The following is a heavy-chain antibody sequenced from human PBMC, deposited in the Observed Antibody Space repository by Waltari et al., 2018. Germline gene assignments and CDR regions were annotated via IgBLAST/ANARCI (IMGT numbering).Heavy chain of an antibody. V-gene: IGHV3-48*01. CDR1: FSSYS. Sequence: FSSYSMNWVRQAPGKGLEWVSYISSSSSTIYYADSVKGRFTISRDNAKNSLYLQMNSLRAEDTAVYYCARGHMIVVVQCAFDIWGQGTMVTVSS. CDR2: ISSSSSTI. D-gene: IGHD3-22*01. CDR3: ARGHMIVVVQCAFDI. J-gene: IGHJ3*02.